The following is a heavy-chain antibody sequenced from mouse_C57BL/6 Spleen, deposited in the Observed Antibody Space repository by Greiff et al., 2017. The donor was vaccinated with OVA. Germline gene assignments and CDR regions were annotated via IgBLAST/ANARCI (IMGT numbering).Heavy chain of an antibody. V-gene: IGHV1-72*01. Sequence: QVQLKQSGAELVKPGASVKLSCKASGYTFTSYWMHWVKQRPGRGLEWIGRIDPNSGGTKYNEKFKSKATLTVDKPSSTAYMQVSSLTTEDAAVDYCARWGAMDYWGQGTSVTVSS. CDR3: ARWGAMDY. CDR2: IDPNSGGT. J-gene: IGHJ4*01. CDR1: GYTFTSYW.